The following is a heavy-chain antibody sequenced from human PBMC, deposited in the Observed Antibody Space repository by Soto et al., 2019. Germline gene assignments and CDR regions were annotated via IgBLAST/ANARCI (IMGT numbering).Heavy chain of an antibody. CDR1: RYTFTSNG. CDR3: ARDLEGSSIAARPGTDDY. CDR2: ISAYNGNT. Sequence: GASVKVSSKASRYTFTSNGMCSVRQDPGQGLEWMGWISAYNGNTNYAQKLQGRVTMTTDTSTSTAYMELRSLRSDDTAVYYCARDLEGSSIAARPGTDDYWGQGTLVTVSS. V-gene: IGHV1-18*01. J-gene: IGHJ4*02. D-gene: IGHD6-6*01.